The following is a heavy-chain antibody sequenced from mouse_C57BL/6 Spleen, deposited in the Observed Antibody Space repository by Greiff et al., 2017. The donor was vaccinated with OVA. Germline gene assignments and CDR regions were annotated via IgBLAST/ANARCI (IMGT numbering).Heavy chain of an antibody. CDR2: INPGSGGT. D-gene: IGHD1-1*01. J-gene: IGHJ3*01. CDR3: EGGNSGSGSFPGFAY. V-gene: IGHV1-54*01. CDR1: GYAFTNYL. Sequence: QVQLKQSGAELVRPGTSVKVSCKASGYAFTNYLIEWVKQRPGQGLEWIGVINPGSGGTNYNEKFKGKATLTADKSSSTAYMQLSSLTSEDSAVYCGEGGNSGSGSFPGFAYGAKGTLATVSA.